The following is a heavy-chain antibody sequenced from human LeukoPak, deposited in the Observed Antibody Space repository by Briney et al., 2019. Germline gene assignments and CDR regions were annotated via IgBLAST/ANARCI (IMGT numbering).Heavy chain of an antibody. D-gene: IGHD3-22*01. CDR2: IIPILGIA. J-gene: IGHJ4*02. Sequence: SVKVTCKASGGTFSSYAISWVRQAPGQGLEWMGRIIPILGIANYAQKFQGRVTITADKSTSTAYMELSSLRSEDTAVYYCARDRYYDSSGYSLDYWGQGTLVTVSS. CDR1: GGTFSSYA. CDR3: ARDRYYDSSGYSLDY. V-gene: IGHV1-69*04.